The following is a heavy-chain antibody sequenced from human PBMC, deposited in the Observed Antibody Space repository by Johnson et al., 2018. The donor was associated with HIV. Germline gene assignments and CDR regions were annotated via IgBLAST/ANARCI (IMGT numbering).Heavy chain of an antibody. CDR1: GFTFDDYG. Sequence: MQLVESGGGVVRPGGSLRLSCAASGFTFDDYGMTWVRQVAGKGLEWVSGINWNGASRGYVDSVKDRFTISRDNAKNSLYLQMNSLRAEDSALYYCARAPRWSQTFDLWGQGTMGTVSS. CDR2: INWNGASR. J-gene: IGHJ3*01. CDR3: ARAPRWSQTFDL. D-gene: IGHD2-15*01. V-gene: IGHV3-20*04.